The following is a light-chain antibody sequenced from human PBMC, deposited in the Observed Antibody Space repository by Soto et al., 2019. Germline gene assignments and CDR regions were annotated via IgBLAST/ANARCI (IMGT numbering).Light chain of an antibody. Sequence: QSALTQPASVSGSPGQSITISCTGTSGDIGGYNFVSWYHQHPGKAPKLLIYAVTNRPSGIPDRFSGSKSGNTASLTISGLQAEDGADYYCASYTTSSTLVFGGGTKVTVL. J-gene: IGLJ2*01. CDR3: ASYTTSSTLV. V-gene: IGLV2-14*01. CDR1: SGDIGGYNF. CDR2: AVT.